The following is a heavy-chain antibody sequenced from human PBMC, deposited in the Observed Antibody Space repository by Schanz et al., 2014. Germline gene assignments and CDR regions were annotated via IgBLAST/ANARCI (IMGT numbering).Heavy chain of an antibody. CDR2: IIPIVDIT. CDR3: ARAGQDYSDSSGYATYYFGN. Sequence: QVQLVQSGAEVKKPGASVKVSCKASGYTFTSYGISWVRQAPGQGPEWMGRIIPIVDITNYAQKFLGRVTITADKSTSTAYMELKSLRSADTAVYYCARAGQDYSDSSGYATYYFGNWGQGTLVTVSS. V-gene: IGHV1-18*04. CDR1: GYTFTSYG. D-gene: IGHD3-22*01. J-gene: IGHJ4*02.